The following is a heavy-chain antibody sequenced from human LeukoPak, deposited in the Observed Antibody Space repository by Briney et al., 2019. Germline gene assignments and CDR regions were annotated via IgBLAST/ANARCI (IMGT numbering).Heavy chain of an antibody. D-gene: IGHD3-3*01. Sequence: GGSLRLSCAASGFTFSSYSMNWVRQAPGKGLEWVSSISSSSSYIYYADSVKGRFTISRDNAKNSLYLQMNSLRAEDTAVYYCARDEPGNPLYYDFWSGYYDYWGQGTLVTVSS. CDR1: GFTFSSYS. J-gene: IGHJ4*02. V-gene: IGHV3-21*01. CDR3: ARDEPGNPLYYDFWSGYYDY. CDR2: ISSSSSYI.